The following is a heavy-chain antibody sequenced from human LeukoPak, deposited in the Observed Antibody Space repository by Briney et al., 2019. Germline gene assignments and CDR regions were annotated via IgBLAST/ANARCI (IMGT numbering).Heavy chain of an antibody. Sequence: SETLSLTCTVSGGSISTYYWTWIRQSPGKGLEWIGHIYYSGSTNYNPSLKSRVTISVDTSKNQFSLKLSSVTAADTAVYYCARSPAGLYYYYMDVWGKGTTVAVSS. CDR1: GGSISTYY. J-gene: IGHJ6*03. V-gene: IGHV4-59*01. CDR2: IYYSGST. CDR3: ARSPAGLYYYYMDV.